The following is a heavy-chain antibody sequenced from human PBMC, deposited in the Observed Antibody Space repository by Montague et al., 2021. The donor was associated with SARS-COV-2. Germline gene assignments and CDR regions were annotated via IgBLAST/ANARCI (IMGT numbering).Heavy chain of an antibody. V-gene: IGHV4-61*01. CDR1: GVSVSSSSSY. D-gene: IGHD5-12*01. CDR3: ARAEATNVYYPDS. Sequence: SETLSLTCTVSGVSVSSSSSYWTWIRQPPGKGLEWLGYIYYSGYTNYNSSLKSRITISVDTSKNQFSLRLTSVTAADTAVYYCARAEATNVYYPDSWGQGTLVTVSS. J-gene: IGHJ4*02. CDR2: IYYSGYT.